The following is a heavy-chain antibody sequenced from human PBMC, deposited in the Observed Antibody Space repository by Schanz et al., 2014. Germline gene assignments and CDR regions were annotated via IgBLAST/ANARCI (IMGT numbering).Heavy chain of an antibody. V-gene: IGHV3-23*04. Sequence: EQLVESGGGLVKPGGSLRLFCAASGFTFSSYAMSWVRQAPGKGLEWVSTISASGGSTYYADSVKGRFTISRDNSKNTLYLQMNTLRAEDTAVYYCAKDPSHGDYDYYFDYWGQGTLVTVSS. D-gene: IGHD3-22*01. CDR3: AKDPSHGDYDYYFDY. J-gene: IGHJ4*02. CDR2: ISASGGST. CDR1: GFTFSSYA.